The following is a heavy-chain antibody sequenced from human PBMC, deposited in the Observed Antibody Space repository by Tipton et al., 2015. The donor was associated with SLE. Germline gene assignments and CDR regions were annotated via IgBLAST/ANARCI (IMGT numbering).Heavy chain of an antibody. Sequence: TLSLTCTVSGGSVSSESNYWGWLRQPPGKGLEWIGSIFYSENAYYNPTLKSRVTISVDTSKHQFSLKLNSVTAADTAVYYCARRHYSGPFDSWGQGTLVTVSS. V-gene: IGHV4-39*07. CDR3: ARRHYSGPFDS. CDR2: IFYSENA. D-gene: IGHD5-12*01. CDR1: GGSVSSESNY. J-gene: IGHJ4*02.